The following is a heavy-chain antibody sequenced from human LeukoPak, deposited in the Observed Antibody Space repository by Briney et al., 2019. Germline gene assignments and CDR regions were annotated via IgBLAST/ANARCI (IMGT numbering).Heavy chain of an antibody. CDR1: GFTFDDYA. V-gene: IGHV3-9*01. D-gene: IGHD3-16*02. Sequence: SLRLSCAASGFTFDDYAMHWVRQAPGKGLEWVSGISWNSSSIGYADSVKGRFTISRDNAKNSLYLQMNSLRAEDTALYYCAKDIRGELSPIDAFDIWGQGTMVTVSS. CDR2: ISWNSSSI. J-gene: IGHJ3*02. CDR3: AKDIRGELSPIDAFDI.